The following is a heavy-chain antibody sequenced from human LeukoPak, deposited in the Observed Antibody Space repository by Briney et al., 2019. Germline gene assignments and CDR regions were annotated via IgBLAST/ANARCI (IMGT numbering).Heavy chain of an antibody. CDR3: ARALYDSSGYYYEGG. J-gene: IGHJ4*02. D-gene: IGHD3-22*01. Sequence: PGGSLRLSCAASGFTFSSYAMSWVRQTPGKGLEWVSAISGRGGRIYYADSVKGRFTISRDNSKNTLYLQMNSLRAEDTAVYYCARALYDSSGYYYEGGWGQGTLVTVSS. CDR1: GFTFSSYA. CDR2: ISGRGGRI. V-gene: IGHV3-23*01.